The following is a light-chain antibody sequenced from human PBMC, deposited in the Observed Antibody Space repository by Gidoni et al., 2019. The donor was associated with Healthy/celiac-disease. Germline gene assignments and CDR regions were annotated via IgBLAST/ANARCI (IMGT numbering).Light chain of an antibody. Sequence: EIVVTQSPATLPESPGERATLSCRVSQSISTNLAWYQQKPGQAPRLLIYATSTRATGIPARFSGSGSGTEFTLTISSLQSEDFAVYYCQQHNNWPITLGQGTRLEIK. CDR2: ATS. V-gene: IGKV3-15*01. CDR3: QQHNNWPIT. J-gene: IGKJ5*01. CDR1: QSISTN.